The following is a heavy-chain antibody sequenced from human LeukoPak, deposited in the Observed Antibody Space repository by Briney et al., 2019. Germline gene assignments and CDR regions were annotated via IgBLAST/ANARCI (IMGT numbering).Heavy chain of an antibody. V-gene: IGHV3-23*01. CDR3: AKNQNNVMRYYFDY. CDR1: GFTFSSYA. CDR2: ISGSGGST. D-gene: IGHD1-14*01. Sequence: GGSLRLSCAASGFTFSSYAMSWVRQAPGKGLEWVSAISGSGGSTYYADSVKGRFTISGDNSKNTLYLQMNSLRAEDTAVYYCAKNQNNVMRYYFDYWGQGTLVTVSS. J-gene: IGHJ4*02.